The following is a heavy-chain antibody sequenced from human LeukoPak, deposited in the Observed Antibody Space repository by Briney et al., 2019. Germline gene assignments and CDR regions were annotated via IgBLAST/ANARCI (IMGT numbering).Heavy chain of an antibody. CDR3: ARRLKWLRHFDAFDI. Sequence: SETLSLTCTVSGDSISGYYWNWVRQSAGKGLEWIGRIYTSGSTNYNPSLTSRVTMSIAPSKNQFSLRLSSVTAADTAVYYCARRLKWLRHFDAFDIWGRGTLVTMSS. CDR1: GDSISGYY. D-gene: IGHD5-12*01. J-gene: IGHJ3*02. CDR2: IYTSGST. V-gene: IGHV4-4*07.